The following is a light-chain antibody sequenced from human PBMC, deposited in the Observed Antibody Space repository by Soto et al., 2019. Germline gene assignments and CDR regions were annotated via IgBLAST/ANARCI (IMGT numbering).Light chain of an antibody. CDR3: QQTYSLPRT. CDR2: GAF. Sequence: DIQMTQSPPSLSASVGDRVTITCRASQNINRQLNWYQQKPGKAPKLLIYGAFTLQSGVPSTFSGRGSGTDFTLTISSLQREDFATYYCQQTYSLPRTFGQGTNVELK. CDR1: QNINRQ. J-gene: IGKJ1*01. V-gene: IGKV1-39*01.